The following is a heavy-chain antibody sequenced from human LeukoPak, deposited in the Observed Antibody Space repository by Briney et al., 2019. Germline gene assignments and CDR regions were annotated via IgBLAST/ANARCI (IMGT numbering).Heavy chain of an antibody. J-gene: IGHJ6*03. D-gene: IGHD3-3*01. CDR2: ISSSGSDT. CDR1: GFTFRNYR. Sequence: GGSLRLSCAASGFTFRNYRRNWVRQAPGRALEWVASISSSGSDTYYADSLEGRLTISRDNASNSLFLHMNSPRAEETAVYYCARDQFYDFWSGHYRPSMDVWGKGTTVTVSS. V-gene: IGHV3-21*01. CDR3: ARDQFYDFWSGHYRPSMDV.